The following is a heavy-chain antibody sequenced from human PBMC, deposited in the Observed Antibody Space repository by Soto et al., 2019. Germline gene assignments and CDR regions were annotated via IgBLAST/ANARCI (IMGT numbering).Heavy chain of an antibody. CDR3: AREVGYCSGGSCYTLHFYYYMDV. CDR1: GFTFSSYS. Sequence: PGGSLRLSCAASGFTFSSYSMNWVRQAPGKGLEWVSSISSSSSYIYYADSVKGRFTISRDNAKNSLYLQMNSLRAEDTAVYYCAREVGYCSGGSCYTLHFYYYMDVWGKGTTVTVSS. V-gene: IGHV3-21*01. CDR2: ISSSSSYI. J-gene: IGHJ6*03. D-gene: IGHD2-15*01.